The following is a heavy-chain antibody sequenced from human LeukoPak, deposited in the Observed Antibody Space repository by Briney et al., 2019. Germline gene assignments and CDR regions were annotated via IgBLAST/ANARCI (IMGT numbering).Heavy chain of an antibody. Sequence: PGGSLRLSCAASGFTFSSYGMHWVRQAPGKGLEWVAVISYDGSNKYYADSVKGRFTISRDNSKNTLYLQMNSLRAEDTAVYYCGKSVVTAFDYWGQGTLVTVSS. D-gene: IGHD4-23*01. CDR3: GKSVVTAFDY. J-gene: IGHJ4*02. V-gene: IGHV3-30*18. CDR2: ISYDGSNK. CDR1: GFTFSSYG.